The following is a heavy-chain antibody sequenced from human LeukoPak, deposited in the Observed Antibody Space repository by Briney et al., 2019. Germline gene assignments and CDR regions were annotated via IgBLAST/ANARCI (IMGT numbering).Heavy chain of an antibody. CDR2: IIPILGIA. D-gene: IGHD5-24*01. V-gene: IGHV1-69*04. CDR3: AVEMATITQNYFDY. J-gene: IGHJ4*02. CDR1: GGTFSSYA. Sequence: SVKVSCKASGGTFSSYAISWVRQVPGQGLEWMGRIIPILGIANYAQKFQGRVTITADKSTSTAYMELSSLRSEDTAVYYCAVEMATITQNYFDYWGRGTLVTVSS.